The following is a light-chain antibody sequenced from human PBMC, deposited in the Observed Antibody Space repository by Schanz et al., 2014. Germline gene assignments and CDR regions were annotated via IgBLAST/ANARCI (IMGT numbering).Light chain of an antibody. J-gene: IGKJ5*01. Sequence: EIVLTQSPVTLSLSPGERATLSCRASQSVSSYLAWYQQQPGHPPRLLIYGASSRATGIPDRFSGSGSGTDFTLTISRLEPEDFAVYYCQHYNNWPLTFGQGTRLEIK. CDR2: GAS. CDR3: QHYNNWPLT. CDR1: QSVSSY. V-gene: IGKV3-20*01.